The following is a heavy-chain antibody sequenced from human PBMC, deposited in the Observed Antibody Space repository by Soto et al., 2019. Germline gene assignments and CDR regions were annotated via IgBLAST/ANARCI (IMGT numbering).Heavy chain of an antibody. Sequence: GASVKVSCKASGYTFAGCYRRWVRQAPGQGLEWMGWINPNSGGTNYAQKFQGWVTMTRDTSISTAYMELSRLRSDDTAVYYCARDAGYCTNGVCNPPGYMDVWGKGTTVTVSS. D-gene: IGHD2-8*01. V-gene: IGHV1-2*04. J-gene: IGHJ6*03. CDR1: GYTFAGCY. CDR2: INPNSGGT. CDR3: ARDAGYCTNGVCNPPGYMDV.